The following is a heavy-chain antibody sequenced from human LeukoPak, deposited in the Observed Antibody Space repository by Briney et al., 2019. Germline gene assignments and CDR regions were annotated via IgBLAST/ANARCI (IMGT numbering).Heavy chain of an antibody. Sequence: SETLSLTCAVYGGSFSGYYWSWIRQPPGKGLEWIGYIYYSGSTNYNPSLKSRVTISVDTSKNQFSLKLSSVTAADTAVYYCARGLYYGFDYWGQGTLVTVSS. CDR1: GGSFSGYY. J-gene: IGHJ4*02. D-gene: IGHD3-10*01. CDR2: IYYSGST. V-gene: IGHV4-59*01. CDR3: ARGLYYGFDY.